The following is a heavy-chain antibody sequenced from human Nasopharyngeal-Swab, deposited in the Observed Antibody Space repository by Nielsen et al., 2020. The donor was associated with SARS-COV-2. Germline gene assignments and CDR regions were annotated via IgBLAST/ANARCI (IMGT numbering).Heavy chain of an antibody. V-gene: IGHV4-59*01. CDR2: IYSPGTPNYRPT. CDR3: ARDTANNF. Sequence: SETLSPTCTISAASLSHYYFSWIRQAPGKGLEWTGYIYSPGTPNYRPTNYNPSPKSRVTISPDTSKNQFSLELTSVTAADTAVYYCARDTANNFWGQGTLVTVSS. CDR1: AASLSHYY. D-gene: IGHD2-21*02. J-gene: IGHJ4*02.